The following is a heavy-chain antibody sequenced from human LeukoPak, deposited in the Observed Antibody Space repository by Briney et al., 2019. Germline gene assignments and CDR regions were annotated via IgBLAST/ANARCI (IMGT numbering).Heavy chain of an antibody. CDR1: GYSITTGSY. J-gene: IGHJ4*02. CDR2: IYHSGST. Sequence: SETLSLTCAVSGYSITTGSYWGWIRQPPGKGLEWIGNIYHSGSTYYNPSLKSRVTISADTSKNQLSLKLTSVTAPDTAVYYCAKVGAYGDYARHDYWGQGTLVTVSS. CDR3: AKVGAYGDYARHDY. D-gene: IGHD4-17*01. V-gene: IGHV4-38-2*01.